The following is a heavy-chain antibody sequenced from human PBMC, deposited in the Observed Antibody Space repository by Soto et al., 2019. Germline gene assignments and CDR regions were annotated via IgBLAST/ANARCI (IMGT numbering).Heavy chain of an antibody. CDR2: LNPNSGDT. Sequence: QVQLVQSGAEVKKPGASVKVSCKTSGYTFSSYDINWVRQATGQRLEWMGWLNPNSGDTGYAQKFQGRVTLTRNTSISTAYIALSSLTPDDMDVYYCATSGGGWYLYWGQGTLVTVSS. J-gene: IGHJ4*02. V-gene: IGHV1-8*01. CDR3: ATSGGGWYLY. CDR1: GYTFSSYD. D-gene: IGHD6-19*01.